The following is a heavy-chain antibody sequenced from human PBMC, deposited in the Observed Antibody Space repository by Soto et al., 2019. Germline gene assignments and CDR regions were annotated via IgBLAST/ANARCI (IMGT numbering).Heavy chain of an antibody. D-gene: IGHD3-22*01. CDR2: ISSSSSYI. V-gene: IGHV3-21*01. CDR3: ARDIDYYDSSGYYRDY. Sequence: EVQLVESGGGLVKPGGSLRLSYAASGFTFSSYSMNWVRQAPGKGLEWVSSISSSSSYIYYADSVKGRFTISRDNAKNSLYLQMNSLRAEDTAVYYCARDIDYYDSSGYYRDYWGQGTLVTVSS. J-gene: IGHJ4*02. CDR1: GFTFSSYS.